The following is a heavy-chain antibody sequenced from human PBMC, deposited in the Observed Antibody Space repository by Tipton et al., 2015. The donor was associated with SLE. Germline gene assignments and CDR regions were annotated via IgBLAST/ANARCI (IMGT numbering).Heavy chain of an antibody. Sequence: TLSLTCSVSGDSIGSYYWSWVRQPPGKGLEWIGHVHYSETTNYNRSLKSRVTILADTSRNQFSLKLSSVTAADTAVYYCARGTLHTTYALYCSGGRCSNWYLDLWGRGTLVRVSS. CDR1: GDSIGSYY. D-gene: IGHD2-15*01. J-gene: IGHJ2*01. CDR3: ARGTLHTTYALYCSGGRCSNWYLDL. V-gene: IGHV4-59*01. CDR2: VHYSETT.